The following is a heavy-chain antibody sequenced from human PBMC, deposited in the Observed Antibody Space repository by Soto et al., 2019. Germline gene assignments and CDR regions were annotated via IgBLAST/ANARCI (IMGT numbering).Heavy chain of an antibody. J-gene: IGHJ5*02. D-gene: IGHD6-13*01. Sequence: SETLSLTCAVYGGSFSGYYWSWIRQPPGKGLEWIGEINHSGSTNYNPSLKSRVTISVETYKKQFSLKLSSVTAAETAVYYCARGRRGSSWRWFDPWGQATLVT. V-gene: IGHV4-34*01. CDR1: GGSFSGYY. CDR2: INHSGST. CDR3: ARGRRGSSWRWFDP.